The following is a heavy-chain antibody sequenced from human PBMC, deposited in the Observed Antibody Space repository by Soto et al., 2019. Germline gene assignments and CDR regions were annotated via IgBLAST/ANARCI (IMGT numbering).Heavy chain of an antibody. Sequence: GGSLRLSCAASGFTFSSYAMSWVRQAPGKGLEWVSAISGSGGSTYYADSVKGRFTISRDNSKNTLYLQMNSLRAEDTAVYYCAKDDEGDGRGNYYYYYMDVWGKGTTVTVSS. J-gene: IGHJ6*03. D-gene: IGHD1-26*01. CDR2: ISGSGGST. CDR3: AKDDEGDGRGNYYYYYMDV. V-gene: IGHV3-23*01. CDR1: GFTFSSYA.